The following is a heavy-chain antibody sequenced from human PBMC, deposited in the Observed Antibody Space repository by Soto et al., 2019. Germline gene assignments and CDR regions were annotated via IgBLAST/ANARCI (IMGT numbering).Heavy chain of an antibody. CDR2: MNPNSGNT. Sequence: GASVKVSCKASGYTFTSYDINWVRQATGQGLEWMGWMNPNSGNTGYAQKFQGRVTMTRNTSTSTAYMELSSLRSDDTAVYYCARSPITMIVVVIDAFDIWGQGTMVTVSS. CDR3: ARSPITMIVVVIDAFDI. J-gene: IGHJ3*02. CDR1: GYTFTSYD. V-gene: IGHV1-8*01. D-gene: IGHD3-22*01.